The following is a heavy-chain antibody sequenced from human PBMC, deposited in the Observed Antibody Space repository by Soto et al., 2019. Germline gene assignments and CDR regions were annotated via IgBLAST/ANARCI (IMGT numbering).Heavy chain of an antibody. CDR2: ISGSGGST. V-gene: IGHV3-23*01. D-gene: IGHD3-22*01. CDR1: GFTFSSYA. CDR3: AKTDSSGYYYYPFDY. J-gene: IGHJ4*02. Sequence: EVQLLESGGGLVQPGGSLRLSCAASGFTFSSYAMSWVRQAPGKGLEWVSAISGSGGSTYYADSVKGRFTISRDNSKNTLYLQMNSLRDEDTAVYYCAKTDSSGYYYYPFDYWGQGPLVTVSS.